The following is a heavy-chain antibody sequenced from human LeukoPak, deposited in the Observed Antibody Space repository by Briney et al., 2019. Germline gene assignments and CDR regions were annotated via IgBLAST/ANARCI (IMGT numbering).Heavy chain of an antibody. CDR1: GFTFSSYG. D-gene: IGHD4-23*01. CDR2: IRYDGSNK. V-gene: IGHV3-30*02. CDR3: ARDLTYGGNGGY. Sequence: GGSLRLSCAASGFTFSSYGMHWVRQAPDKGLEWVAFIRYDGSNKYYADSVKGRFTISRDNSKNTLYLQMNSLRAEDTAVYYCARDLTYGGNGGYWGQGTLVTVSS. J-gene: IGHJ4*02.